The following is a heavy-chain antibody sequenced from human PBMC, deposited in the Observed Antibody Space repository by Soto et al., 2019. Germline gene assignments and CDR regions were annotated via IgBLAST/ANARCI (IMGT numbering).Heavy chain of an antibody. CDR1: GYTFTSYG. Sequence: GASVKVSCKASGYTFTSYGISWVRQAPGQGLEWMGWISAYNGNTNYAQKLQGRVTMTTDTSTSTAYMELRSLRSDDTAVYYCARGERSTIFGVVVQPTSFYYYGMDVWGQGTTVTVS. CDR2: ISAYNGNT. J-gene: IGHJ6*02. CDR3: ARGERSTIFGVVVQPTSFYYYGMDV. D-gene: IGHD3-3*01. V-gene: IGHV1-18*01.